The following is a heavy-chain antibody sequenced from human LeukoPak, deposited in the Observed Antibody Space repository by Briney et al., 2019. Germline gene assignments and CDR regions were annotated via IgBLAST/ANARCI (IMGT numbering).Heavy chain of an antibody. CDR3: ARAVGSSESNWFDP. Sequence: SQTLSLTCTVSGDSISSGNYYWSWIRQPAGKGLEWLGRIYTSGSTNYNPSLKSRVTISLDRSKNQFSLNLTSVTAADTAVYYCARAVGSSESNWFDPWGQGTLATVSS. J-gene: IGHJ5*02. D-gene: IGHD1-26*01. CDR2: IYTSGST. CDR1: GDSISSGNYY. V-gene: IGHV4-61*02.